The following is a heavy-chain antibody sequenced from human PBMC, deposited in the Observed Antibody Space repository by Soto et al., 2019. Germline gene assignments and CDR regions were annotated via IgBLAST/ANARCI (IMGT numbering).Heavy chain of an antibody. V-gene: IGHV1-46*01. D-gene: IGHD3-10*01. Sequence: ASVKVSCKACGYTFTSYYMHWVRQAPGQGLEWMGIINPSGGSTSYAQKFQGRVTMTRDTSTSTVYMELSSLRSEDTAVYYCARGSFHGPGSPSYWFDPWGQGTLVTVSS. CDR1: GYTFTSYY. CDR2: INPSGGST. CDR3: ARGSFHGPGSPSYWFDP. J-gene: IGHJ5*02.